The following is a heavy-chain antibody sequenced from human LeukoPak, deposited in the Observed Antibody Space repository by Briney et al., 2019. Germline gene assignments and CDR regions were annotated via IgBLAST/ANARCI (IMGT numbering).Heavy chain of an antibody. CDR2: IIPAFNSP. V-gene: IGHV1-69*13. D-gene: IGHD6-6*01. Sequence: GSSVKVSRKASGGNFKIYAVSWVRQAPGQGLEWMGGIIPAFNSPNYAQKLQGRVTFTADEPTSTVYMELSSLRSEDTAVYYCARLQRSSLDPDYYYMDVWGNGTTVIVSS. J-gene: IGHJ6*03. CDR3: ARLQRSSLDPDYYYMDV. CDR1: GGNFKIYA.